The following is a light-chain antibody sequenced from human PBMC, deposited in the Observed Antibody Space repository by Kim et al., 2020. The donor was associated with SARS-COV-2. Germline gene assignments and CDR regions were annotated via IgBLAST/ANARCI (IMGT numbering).Light chain of an antibody. V-gene: IGLV7-46*01. J-gene: IGLJ1*01. CDR3: LLAYSETYYV. CDR2: DVS. Sequence: GETVTLTCGSNTGPVTRGHFPYWFQQKPGQAPRTLIYDVSNRHSWTPARFSGSLLGGKAALTLSGAQPEDEAEYYCLLAYSETYYVFGTGTKVTVL. CDR1: TGPVTRGHF.